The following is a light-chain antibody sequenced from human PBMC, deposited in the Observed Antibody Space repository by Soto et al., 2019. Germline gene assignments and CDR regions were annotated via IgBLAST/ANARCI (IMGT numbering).Light chain of an antibody. CDR2: DAS. V-gene: IGKV3-20*01. CDR3: EQYGSTPLT. Sequence: EIVLTQSPGTLSLSPGERATLSCRASQSVANNYLAWYQQKPGQAPRFLMYDASSRATGIPDRFSGSGSGTDFTRTISRLEPEDFAVYYCEQYGSTPLTFGGGTKVEIK. CDR1: QSVANNY. J-gene: IGKJ4*01.